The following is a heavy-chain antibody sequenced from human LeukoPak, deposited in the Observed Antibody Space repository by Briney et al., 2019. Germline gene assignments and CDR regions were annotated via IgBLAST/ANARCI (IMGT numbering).Heavy chain of an antibody. CDR3: ARVGYYDSSGYYYVSYYYYYMDV. D-gene: IGHD3-22*01. Sequence: GGSLRLSCAASGFTFSSYWMSWVRQAPGKGLEWAANIKQDGSEKYYVDSVKGRFTISRDNAKNSLYLQMNSLRAEDTAVYYCARVGYYDSSGYYYVSYYYYYMDVWGKGTTVTVSS. V-gene: IGHV3-7*01. J-gene: IGHJ6*03. CDR1: GFTFSSYW. CDR2: IKQDGSEK.